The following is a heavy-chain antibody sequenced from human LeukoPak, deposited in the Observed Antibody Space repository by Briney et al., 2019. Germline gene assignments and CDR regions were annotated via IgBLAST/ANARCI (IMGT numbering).Heavy chain of an antibody. CDR3: ARDPRGPIGYDHSGRDIFDY. CDR1: GFTFSNYA. CDR2: IFYDGSIQ. Sequence: PGRSLRLSCAASGFTFSNYAMLWVRQAPGKGLEWVAVIFYDGSIQYYADSVRGRFTISRDNSKNTLHLQLSSLRPEDTAVYYCARDPRGPIGYDHSGRDIFDYWGQGTLVTVSS. D-gene: IGHD3-22*01. J-gene: IGHJ4*02. V-gene: IGHV3-30*04.